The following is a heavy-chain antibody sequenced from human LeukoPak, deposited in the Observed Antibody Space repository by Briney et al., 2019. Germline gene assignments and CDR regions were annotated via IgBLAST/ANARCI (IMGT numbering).Heavy chain of an antibody. V-gene: IGHV3-74*01. CDR2: IKNDGSGA. J-gene: IGHJ4*02. D-gene: IGHD1-14*01. Sequence: GGSLRLPCAACGFTFSNYWMHWVRQAPGKGLEWVSLIKNDGSGAFYADSVKGRFTISRDNAKSTVYLQMNSLSAEDTALYYCVRDGLGTYHLDYWGQATLVTVSS. CDR1: GFTFSNYW. CDR3: VRDGLGTYHLDY.